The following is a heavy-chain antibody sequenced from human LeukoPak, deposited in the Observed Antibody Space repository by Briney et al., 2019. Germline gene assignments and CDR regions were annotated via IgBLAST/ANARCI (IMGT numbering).Heavy chain of an antibody. CDR1: GLTFSSYG. D-gene: IGHD4-17*01. CDR2: IRYDGSNK. J-gene: IGHJ4*02. Sequence: SGGSLRLSCAASGLTFSSYGMHWVRQAPGKGLEWVAFIRYDGSNKYYADSVKGRFTISRDNSKNTLYLQMKSLRAEDTAVYYCAIRGKTTVTTWFDYWGQGTLVTVSS. V-gene: IGHV3-30*02. CDR3: AIRGKTTVTTWFDY.